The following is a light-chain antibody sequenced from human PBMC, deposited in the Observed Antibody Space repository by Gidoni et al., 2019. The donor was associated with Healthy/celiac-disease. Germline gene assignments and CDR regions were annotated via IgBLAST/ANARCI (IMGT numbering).Light chain of an antibody. Sequence: QSALTQPASVSGSPGQSITISSTGTSSDVGGYNYVSSYQHHPGKAPELMIYEVSNRPSGVSSRFSGSKSGNTASLTISGLQAEDEADYYCSSYTSSSTLGVVFGGGTKLTVL. V-gene: IGLV2-14*01. J-gene: IGLJ2*01. CDR1: SSDVGGYNY. CDR2: EVS. CDR3: SSYTSSSTLGVV.